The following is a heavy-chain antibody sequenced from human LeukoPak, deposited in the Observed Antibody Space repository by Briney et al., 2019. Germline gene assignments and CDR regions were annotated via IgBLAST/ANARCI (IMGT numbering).Heavy chain of an antibody. V-gene: IGHV4-4*09. J-gene: IGHJ6*03. D-gene: IGHD3-3*01. Sequence: SETLSLTCTVSGGSISTYYWSWIRQPPGKGLEWIGYIYISGNTNYNPSLKSRVTISLDTSKNHFSLNLTSVTAADTAVYYCAKHDTLFRAAHYYMDVWGKGTTVTVSS. CDR2: IYISGNT. CDR1: GGSISTYY. CDR3: AKHDTLFRAAHYYMDV.